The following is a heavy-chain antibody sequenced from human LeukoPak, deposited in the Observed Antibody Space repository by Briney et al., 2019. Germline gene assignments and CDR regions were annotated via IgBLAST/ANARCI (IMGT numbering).Heavy chain of an antibody. Sequence: GGSLRLSCAASGFTFSSYSMNWVRQAPGRGLEWVSSISSSSSYIYYADSVKGRFTISRDNAKNSLYLQMNSLRAEDTAVYYCARERGVTPHDAFDIWGQGTMVTVSS. V-gene: IGHV3-21*01. CDR2: ISSSSSYI. J-gene: IGHJ3*02. CDR3: ARERGVTPHDAFDI. CDR1: GFTFSSYS. D-gene: IGHD1-14*01.